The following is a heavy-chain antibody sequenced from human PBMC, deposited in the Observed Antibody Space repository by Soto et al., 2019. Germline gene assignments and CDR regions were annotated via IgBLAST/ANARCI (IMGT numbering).Heavy chain of an antibody. CDR3: AHSPALRGPHYYDSSGYYRY. CDR1: GFSLGTSGVG. J-gene: IGHJ4*02. CDR2: IYWNDDK. V-gene: IGHV2-5*01. Sequence: GPTLVNPTQTLTLTCTFSGFSLGTSGVGVGWIRQPPGKALEWLALIYWNDDKRYSPSLKSRLTITKDTAKNQVLLTMTTLDPVDTATYYCAHSPALRGPHYYDSSGYYRYWGQGTLVTVSS. D-gene: IGHD3-22*01.